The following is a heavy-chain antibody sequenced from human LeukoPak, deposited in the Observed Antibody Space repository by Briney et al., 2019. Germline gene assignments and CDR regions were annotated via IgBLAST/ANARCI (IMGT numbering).Heavy chain of an antibody. V-gene: IGHV3-74*01. CDR3: AKDPFDI. CDR2: INGDGSDI. CDR1: GFTFKDSW. Sequence: GGSLRLSCKASGFTFKDSWMYWVRQAPGQGLLWVSRINGDGSDISYVDSVKGRFTISRDNAKNTLYLQMNSLRAEDTAVYYCAKDPFDIWGQGTMVTVSS. J-gene: IGHJ3*02.